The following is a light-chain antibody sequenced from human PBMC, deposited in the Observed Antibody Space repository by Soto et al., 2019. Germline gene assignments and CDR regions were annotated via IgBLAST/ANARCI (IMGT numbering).Light chain of an antibody. J-gene: IGLJ3*02. CDR1: TGTVTGGYY. CDR3: LLHYGAVPPV. V-gene: IGLV7-43*01. CDR2: STS. Sequence: QTVVTQEPSLTVSPGGTVTLTCASSTGTVTGGYYQNCCQQKPGQAPRSLIYSTSNRHSWTPARFSGSLLGGKDALTLSGVQPEDEADYYCLLHYGAVPPVFCGGTELTVL.